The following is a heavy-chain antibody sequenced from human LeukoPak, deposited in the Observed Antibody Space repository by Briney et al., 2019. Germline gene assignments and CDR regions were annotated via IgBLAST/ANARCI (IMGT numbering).Heavy chain of an antibody. CDR2: INPSGGST. CDR3: ARDLAGAYYYDSSGYKGTIDY. J-gene: IGHJ4*02. V-gene: IGHV1-46*01. CDR1: GYTFTSYY. Sequence: ASVKVSCKASGYTFTSYYMHWVRQAPGQGLEWMGIINPSGGSTSYAQKFQGRVTMTRDTSTSTVYMELSSLRSEDTAVYYCARDLAGAYYYDSSGYKGTIDYGGQGTLVTVS. D-gene: IGHD3-22*01.